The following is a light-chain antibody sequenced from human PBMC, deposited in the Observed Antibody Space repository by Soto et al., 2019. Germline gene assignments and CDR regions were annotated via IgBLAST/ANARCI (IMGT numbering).Light chain of an antibody. CDR2: DAS. V-gene: IGKV1-39*01. Sequence: DIQMTQSPSSLSASVGDRVTITCRASQSISSYLNWYQQKPGKAPKLLIYDASTLQSGVPSRFSGSESGTDFTLTISYLQSEDFATYYCLQDYNYPRTFGQGTKVDIK. CDR3: LQDYNYPRT. CDR1: QSISSY. J-gene: IGKJ1*01.